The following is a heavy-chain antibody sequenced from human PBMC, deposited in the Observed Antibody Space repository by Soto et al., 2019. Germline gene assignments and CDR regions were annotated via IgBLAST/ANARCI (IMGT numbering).Heavy chain of an antibody. CDR2: INHRGST. CDR3: ARGRDPTCLGDIVVVTANYYYYDGMDV. CDR1: GGSFSGYY. D-gene: IGHD2-21*02. V-gene: IGHV4-34*01. J-gene: IGHJ6*02. Sequence: QVQLQQWGAGLLKPSETLSLTCAVYGGSFSGYYWSWIRQPPGKGLEWIGDINHRGSTNYNPSLKSRVTISVDTPKNEFSRKLSSVTASDTAVYYCARGRDPTCLGDIVVVTANYYYYDGMDVWGQGTTVTVSS.